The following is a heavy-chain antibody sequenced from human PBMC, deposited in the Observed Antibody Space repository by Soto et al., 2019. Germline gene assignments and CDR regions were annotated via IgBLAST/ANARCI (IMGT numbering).Heavy chain of an antibody. D-gene: IGHD5-18*01. CDR1: GGTFSSYT. CDR3: ARRSAMEDGNFDY. Sequence: VKVSCKASGGTFSSYTISWVRQAPGQGLEWMGRIIPILGIANYAQKFQGRVTITADKSISTAYLQWSSLKASDTAMYYCARRSAMEDGNFDYWGQGTLVTVSS. CDR2: IIPILGIA. J-gene: IGHJ4*02. V-gene: IGHV1-69*02.